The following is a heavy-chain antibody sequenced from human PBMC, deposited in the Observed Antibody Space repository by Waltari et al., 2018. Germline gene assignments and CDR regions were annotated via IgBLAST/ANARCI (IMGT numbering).Heavy chain of an antibody. V-gene: IGHV3-72*01. D-gene: IGHD1-26*01. Sequence: EVQLVESGGGLVKPGGSLRLSCAASGFTFSDHYMDWVRQAPGKGLEWVGRTRNKANSYTTEYAASVKGRFTISRDDSKISLYLQMNSLKTEDTAVYYCARAYSGSSSWGQGTLVTVSS. CDR1: GFTFSDHY. J-gene: IGHJ5*02. CDR2: TRNKANSYTT. CDR3: ARAYSGSSS.